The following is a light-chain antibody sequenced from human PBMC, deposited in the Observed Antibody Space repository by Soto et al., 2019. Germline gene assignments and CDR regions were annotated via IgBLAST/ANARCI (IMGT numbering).Light chain of an antibody. CDR3: QQYGSSPRT. V-gene: IGKV3-20*01. J-gene: IGKJ1*01. Sequence: EIVLTQSPGTLSLSPGERATLSCRASQSVSSNYLAWYQQKPGQAPRLLINGASSRATGIPDRFSGSGSGTDFTLTISRLEPEDFAVYYCQQYGSSPRTFGQGTEVEIK. CDR2: GAS. CDR1: QSVSSNY.